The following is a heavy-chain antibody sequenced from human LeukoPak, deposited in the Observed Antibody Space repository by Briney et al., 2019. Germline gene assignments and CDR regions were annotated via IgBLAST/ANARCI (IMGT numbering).Heavy chain of an antibody. CDR3: AKGSGWPYHFDY. V-gene: IGHV3-23*01. D-gene: IGHD6-19*01. J-gene: IGHJ4*02. Sequence: GGSLRLSCAASGLTFSSYAMTWVRQAPGKGLEWVSTISGGGDSTYYGDSVKGRFTISRDNSEDTLYLQMNRLRAEDTAVYYCAKGSGWPYHFDYWGQGTLVTVSS. CDR2: ISGGGDST. CDR1: GLTFSSYA.